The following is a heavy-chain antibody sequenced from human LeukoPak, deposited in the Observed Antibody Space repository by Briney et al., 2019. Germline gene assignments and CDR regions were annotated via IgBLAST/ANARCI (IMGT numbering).Heavy chain of an antibody. V-gene: IGHV3-23*01. Sequence: GGSLRLSCAASGFTFSSYAMSWVRQAPGKGLEWVSAISGSGGSTYYADSVKGRFTISRDNAKNSLYLQMNSLRAEDTAVYYCARDQSAGASVYWGQGTLVTVSS. CDR3: ARDQSAGASVY. D-gene: IGHD1-26*01. J-gene: IGHJ4*02. CDR1: GFTFSSYA. CDR2: ISGSGGST.